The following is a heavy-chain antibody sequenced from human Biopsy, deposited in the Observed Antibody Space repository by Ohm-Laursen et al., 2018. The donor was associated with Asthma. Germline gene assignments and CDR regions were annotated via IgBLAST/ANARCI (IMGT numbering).Heavy chain of an antibody. J-gene: IGHJ3*01. D-gene: IGHD6-6*01. CDR1: RIDLRNFG. CDR3: ATPASPGPGADAMDL. V-gene: IGHV3-30*03. CDR2: ISHQGPYT. Sequence: SLRLSCAASRIDLRNFGVFWVRQAPGKGLEWLAWISHQGPYTAYADSVKGRFTVSRDNYHNTASLVLDSLRPDDTGVYYCATPASPGPGADAMDLWGQGTVVTVSS.